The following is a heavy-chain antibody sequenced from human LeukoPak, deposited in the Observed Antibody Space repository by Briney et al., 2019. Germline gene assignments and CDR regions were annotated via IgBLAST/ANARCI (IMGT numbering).Heavy chain of an antibody. D-gene: IGHD3-22*01. Sequence: ASVKVSCKASGYTFTSYFMHWVRQAPGQGLEWMGIINPSGGSISYAQKFQGRVTMTRDMSTSTVYMELSSLRSEDTAVYYCAREGVADSYDSSAYGNWFDPWGQGTLVTVSS. CDR3: AREGVADSYDSSAYGNWFDP. J-gene: IGHJ5*02. CDR1: GYTFTSYF. V-gene: IGHV1-46*01. CDR2: INPSGGSI.